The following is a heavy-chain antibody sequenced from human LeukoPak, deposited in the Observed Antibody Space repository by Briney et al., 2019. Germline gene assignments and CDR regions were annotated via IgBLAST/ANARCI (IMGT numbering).Heavy chain of an antibody. D-gene: IGHD6-19*01. V-gene: IGHV3-74*01. Sequence: GGSLRLSCAASGFTFSSYWMHWVRHAPGKGLVWVSRINSDGSSTSYADSVKGRFTISRDNAKNSLYLQMNSLRAEDTAVYYCARGYYHSGWYFGDYWGQGTLVTVSS. CDR1: GFTFSSYW. CDR2: INSDGSST. CDR3: ARGYYHSGWYFGDY. J-gene: IGHJ4*02.